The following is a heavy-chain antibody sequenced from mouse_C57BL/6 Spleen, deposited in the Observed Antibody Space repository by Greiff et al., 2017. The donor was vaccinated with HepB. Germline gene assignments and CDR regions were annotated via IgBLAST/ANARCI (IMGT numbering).Heavy chain of an antibody. Sequence: EVQLQESGPGLVKPSQSLSLTCSVTGYSITSGYYWNWIRQFPGNKLEWMGYISYDGSNNYNPSLKNRISITRDTSKNQFFLKLNSVTTEDTATYYCARESTTVVYFDYWGQGTTLTVSS. D-gene: IGHD1-1*01. CDR1: GYSITSGYY. CDR3: ARESTTVVYFDY. CDR2: ISYDGSN. J-gene: IGHJ2*01. V-gene: IGHV3-6*01.